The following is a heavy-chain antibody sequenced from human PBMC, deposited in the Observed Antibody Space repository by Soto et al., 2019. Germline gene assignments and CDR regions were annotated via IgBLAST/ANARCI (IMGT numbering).Heavy chain of an antibody. CDR3: ARSYSRSSFDWFDP. CDR1: GYTFTDYY. V-gene: IGHV1-2*02. D-gene: IGHD6-6*01. J-gene: IGHJ5*02. Sequence: QVQLVQSGAEVKKPGASVKVSCKASGYTFTDYYLHWVRQAPGQGLEWMGWISPNSGGTNYALEFQGRVTMTRDTSISTAYMELSKLRSDDTAEYYCARSYSRSSFDWFDPWGQGTLVAVSS. CDR2: ISPNSGGT.